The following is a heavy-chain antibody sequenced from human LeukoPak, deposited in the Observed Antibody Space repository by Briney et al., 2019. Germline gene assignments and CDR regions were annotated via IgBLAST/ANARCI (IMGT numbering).Heavy chain of an antibody. CDR1: GYTFTNYG. CDR2: ISAYNGNT. D-gene: IGHD5-18*01. CDR3: ARVFGGYSYGYFDY. Sequence: ASVKVSCKASGYTFTNYGISWVRQAPGQGLEWMGWISAYNGNTNYAQKVQGRVTMTTDTSTSTVYMELRSLRSDDTAVYYCARVFGGYSYGYFDYWGQGTLVTVSS. J-gene: IGHJ4*02. V-gene: IGHV1-18*01.